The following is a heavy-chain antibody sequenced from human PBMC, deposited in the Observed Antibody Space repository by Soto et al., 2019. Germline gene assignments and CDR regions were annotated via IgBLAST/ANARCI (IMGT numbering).Heavy chain of an antibody. CDR3: ARDKNSYSSSWEGGDGDY. V-gene: IGHV1-18*04. CDR1: GYTFTSYG. D-gene: IGHD6-13*01. CDR2: ISAYNGNT. Sequence: QVQLVQSGAEVKKPGASVKVSCKASGYTFTSYGISWVRQAPGQGLKWMGWISAYNGNTNYAQKLQGRVTMTPDTSTSTAYMGLRSLRSDDTAVYYCARDKNSYSSSWEGGDGDYWGQGTLVTVSS. J-gene: IGHJ4*02.